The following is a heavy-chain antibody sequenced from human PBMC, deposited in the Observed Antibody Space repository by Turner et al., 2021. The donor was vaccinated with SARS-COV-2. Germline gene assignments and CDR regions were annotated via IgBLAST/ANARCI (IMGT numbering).Heavy chain of an antibody. J-gene: IGHJ6*02. D-gene: IGHD3-10*01. Sequence: SLTCTVSGGSISSYYWSWIRQPPGTGLEWIGYIYYSGSTNYNPSLKSRVTISVDTSKNQFSLKLSSVTAADTAVYYCARVVPIGVYGSGSYDRGMDVWGQGTTVTVSS. V-gene: IGHV4-59*01. CDR3: ARVVPIGVYGSGSYDRGMDV. CDR2: IYYSGST. CDR1: GGSISSYY.